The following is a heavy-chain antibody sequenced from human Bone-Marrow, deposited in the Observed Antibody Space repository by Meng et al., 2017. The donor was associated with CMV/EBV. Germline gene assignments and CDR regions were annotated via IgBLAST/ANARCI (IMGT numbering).Heavy chain of an antibody. Sequence: SETLSLTCTVSGGSISGSTHSWDWIRQPPGKGLEWIGSIYYSGRTDYNPSLKSRVTISVDTSKNQFSLKLSSVTAADTAVYYCARVPWYYDSSGYYFGAFAVWGPGPMVT. CDR2: IYYSGRT. CDR3: ARVPWYYDSSGYYFGAFAV. D-gene: IGHD3-22*01. V-gene: IGHV4-39*07. J-gene: IGHJ3*01. CDR1: GGSISGSTHS.